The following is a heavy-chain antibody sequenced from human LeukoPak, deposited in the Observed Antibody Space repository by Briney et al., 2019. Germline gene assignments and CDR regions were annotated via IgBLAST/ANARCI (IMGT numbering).Heavy chain of an antibody. Sequence: PGRSLRLSCEASGFTFSSYGMHWVRQAPGEGLEWVAAISYDGRNDYYADSVKGRFTISRDNSRNTLYLQMSSLRVEDTAVYHYAKDIWGYYYESGGYPDYFDYWGQGTQVTVSS. J-gene: IGHJ4*02. CDR3: AKDIWGYYYESGGYPDYFDY. V-gene: IGHV3-30*18. D-gene: IGHD3-22*01. CDR1: GFTFSSYG. CDR2: ISYDGRND.